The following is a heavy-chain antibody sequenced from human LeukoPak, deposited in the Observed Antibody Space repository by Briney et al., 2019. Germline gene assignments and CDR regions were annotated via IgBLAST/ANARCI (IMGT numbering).Heavy chain of an antibody. Sequence: GGSLRLSCAASGFTFDDYGMSWVRQAPGKGLEWVSGINWNGGSTGYADSVKGRFTISRDNAKDSLYLQMNSLRAEDTALYYCARDRGVDTAMVNWFDPWGQGTLVTVSS. CDR3: ARDRGVDTAMVNWFDP. CDR2: INWNGGST. D-gene: IGHD5-18*01. J-gene: IGHJ5*02. V-gene: IGHV3-20*04. CDR1: GFTFDDYG.